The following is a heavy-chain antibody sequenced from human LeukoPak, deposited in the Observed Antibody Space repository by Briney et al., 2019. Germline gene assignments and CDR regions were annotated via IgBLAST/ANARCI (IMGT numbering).Heavy chain of an antibody. V-gene: IGHV4-34*01. D-gene: IGHD6-13*01. J-gene: IGHJ6*03. CDR2: INHSGST. Sequence: PSETLSFTCAVYGGSFSGYYWSWIRQPPGKGLEWIGEINHSGSTNYNPSLKSRVTISVDTSKNQFSLKLSSVTAADTAVYYCARRRRNSSSWYPTYYYYMDVWGKGTTVTISS. CDR3: ARRRRNSSSWYPTYYYYMDV. CDR1: GGSFSGYY.